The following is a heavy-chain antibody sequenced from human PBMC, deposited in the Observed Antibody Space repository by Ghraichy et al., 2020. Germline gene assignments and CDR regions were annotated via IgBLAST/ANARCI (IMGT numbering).Heavy chain of an antibody. CDR3: ARRRYSGVQSDWYFDL. J-gene: IGHJ2*01. CDR2: ISHGGTT. V-gene: IGHV4-34*01. D-gene: IGHD2-15*01. CDR1: GGSFSGYL. Sequence: GSLRLSCAVYGGSFSGYLWGWVRQPPGKGLEWLAEISHGGTTNYNPSLKSRVTISLDTSKSQFSLKLTSVTGADTAVYYCARRRYSGVQSDWYFDLWVRGNLGTVSS.